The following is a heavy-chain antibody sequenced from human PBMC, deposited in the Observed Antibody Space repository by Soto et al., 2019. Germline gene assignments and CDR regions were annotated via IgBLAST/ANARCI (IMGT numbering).Heavy chain of an antibody. V-gene: IGHV3-53*01. Sequence: GGSLRLSCAASGFTDSSKYMSWVRQIPGKGLEWVAIISVGGDITYYADSVKGRFTISRDNAKNSLDLQMNSLRADDTAVYFCVRNSGWYNLDHWGQGTQVNVSS. D-gene: IGHD6-19*01. CDR2: ISVGGDIT. CDR3: VRNSGWYNLDH. J-gene: IGHJ4*02. CDR1: GFTDSSKY.